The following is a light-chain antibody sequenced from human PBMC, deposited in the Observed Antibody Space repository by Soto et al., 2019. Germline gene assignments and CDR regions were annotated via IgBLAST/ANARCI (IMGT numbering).Light chain of an antibody. Sequence: EIVLTQSPGTLSLSPGERATLSCRASQSVSSNSLAWYQQKPGQAPRLLIYAVSTRATGIPDRFSGSGSGTDFSLTISRLQPEDFGVFYCQQYDISPVSFGGGTKVEIK. CDR3: QQYDISPVS. CDR2: AVS. CDR1: QSVSSNS. V-gene: IGKV3-20*01. J-gene: IGKJ4*01.